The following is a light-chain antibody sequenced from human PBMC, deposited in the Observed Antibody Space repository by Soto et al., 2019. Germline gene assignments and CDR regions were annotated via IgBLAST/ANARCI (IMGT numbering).Light chain of an antibody. J-gene: IGLJ2*01. CDR2: DDR. Sequence: SYELPQPPSVSGAPGQTASITGGGNNIGAKGVHWYQQKNPGQAPVLVVFDDRARPSAIPERFSGANSGNTATLTISRVEAGDEADYYCQVWHSTSVRVFGGGTQLTVL. CDR3: QVWHSTSVRV. V-gene: IGLV3-21*02. CDR1: NIGAKG.